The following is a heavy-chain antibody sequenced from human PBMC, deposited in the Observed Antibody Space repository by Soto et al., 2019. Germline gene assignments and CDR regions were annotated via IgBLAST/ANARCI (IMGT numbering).Heavy chain of an antibody. V-gene: IGHV4-59*01. CDR1: GGSISNYY. CDR2: MRNSGSS. J-gene: IGHJ4*02. Sequence: SETLSLTCTVSGGSISNYYWSWIRQPPGKGLEWIGYMRNSGSSNYNPSLKSRVTISVDTSKNQFSLKLSSVTAADTAVYYCARDFALGNIDSRGQGTLVTVSS. CDR3: ARDFALGNIDS. D-gene: IGHD4-4*01.